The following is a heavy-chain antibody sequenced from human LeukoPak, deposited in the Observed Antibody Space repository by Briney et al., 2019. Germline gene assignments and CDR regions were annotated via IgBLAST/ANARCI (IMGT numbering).Heavy chain of an antibody. D-gene: IGHD2-2*01. CDR2: MNPNSGNT. V-gene: IGHV1-8*03. CDR1: GYTFTSYD. J-gene: IGHJ4*02. Sequence: ASVKVSCKASGYTFTSYDINWVRQATGQGLEWMGWMNPNSGNTGYAQKFQGRVTITRNTSISTAYMELSSLRSEDTAVYYCARGALGYCSSPSCSDFDYWGQGTLVTVSS. CDR3: ARGALGYCSSPSCSDFDY.